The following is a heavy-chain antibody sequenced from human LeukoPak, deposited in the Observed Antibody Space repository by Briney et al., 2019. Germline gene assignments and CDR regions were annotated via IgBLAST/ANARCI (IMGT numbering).Heavy chain of an antibody. CDR1: GFTLSRLC. J-gene: IGHJ4*02. CDR3: ARDYYYDSSGYWDYYFDY. V-gene: IGHV3-33*01. CDR2: ILYEGSNK. Sequence: PGRSLRLACAASGFTLSRLCMRWVRQAPGKGLEWVAVILYEGSNKYYANSGKGRFTISRDNCKNTLYLEMNSLRAEDTAVYYCARDYYYDSSGYWDYYFDYWGQGTLVSVSS. D-gene: IGHD3-22*01.